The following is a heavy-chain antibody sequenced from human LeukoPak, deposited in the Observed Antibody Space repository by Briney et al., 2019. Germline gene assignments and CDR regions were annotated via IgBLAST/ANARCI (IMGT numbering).Heavy chain of an antibody. Sequence: PSETLSLTCTVSGGSISSYYWSWIRQPPGKGLEWTGYIYYSGSTNYNPPLKSRVTISVDTSKNQFSLKLSSVTAADTAVYYCARVRGGQPDCWGQGTLVTVSS. J-gene: IGHJ4*02. V-gene: IGHV4-59*01. CDR3: ARVRGGQPDC. D-gene: IGHD3-16*01. CDR2: IYYSGST. CDR1: GGSISSYY.